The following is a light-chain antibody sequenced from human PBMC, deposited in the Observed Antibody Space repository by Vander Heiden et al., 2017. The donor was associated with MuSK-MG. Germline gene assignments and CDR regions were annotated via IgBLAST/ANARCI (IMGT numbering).Light chain of an antibody. J-gene: IGLJ7*01. CDR1: STGVASSHL. V-gene: IGLV2-23*01. CDR2: EGT. CDR3: CWYAGPAV. Sequence: HSALTQPASVSGSPGQSITISCTRSSTGVASSHLVSWYLQYPGKAPKLIMYEGTERPSGVSDRFSGSTSGNTDSLTISGLQADYEAEYYCCWYAGPAVFGGGTQLTVL.